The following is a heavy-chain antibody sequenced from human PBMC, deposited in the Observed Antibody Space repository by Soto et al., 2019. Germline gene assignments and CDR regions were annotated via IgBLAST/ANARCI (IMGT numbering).Heavy chain of an antibody. CDR2: ISAYNGNT. J-gene: IGHJ4*02. CDR3: ARDRFRLHDFWRSSYFDY. Sequence: ASVKVSCKASGYTFTSYGISWVRQAPGQGLEWMGWISAYNGNTNYAQKLQGRVTMTTDTSTSTAYMELRSLRSDDTAVYYCARDRFRLHDFWRSSYFDYWGQGTLVTVSS. CDR1: GYTFTSYG. V-gene: IGHV1-18*01. D-gene: IGHD3-3*01.